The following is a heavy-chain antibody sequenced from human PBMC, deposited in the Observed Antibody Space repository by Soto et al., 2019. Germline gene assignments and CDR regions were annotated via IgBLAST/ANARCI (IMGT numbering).Heavy chain of an antibody. CDR3: ARGSLRLGAYYYYYMDV. Sequence: PSETLSLTCTVSGGSTSSYYWSWIRQPPGKGLEWIGYIYYSGSTNYNPSLKSRVTISVDTSKNQFSLKLSSVTAADTAVYYCARGSLRLGAYYYYYMDVWGKGTTVPVSS. D-gene: IGHD3-16*01. CDR1: GGSTSSYY. CDR2: IYYSGST. J-gene: IGHJ6*03. V-gene: IGHV4-59*01.